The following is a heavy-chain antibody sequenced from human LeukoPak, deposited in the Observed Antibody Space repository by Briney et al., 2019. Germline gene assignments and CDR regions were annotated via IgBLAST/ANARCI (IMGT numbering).Heavy chain of an antibody. Sequence: GGSLRLSCVASGFTFDDYAMHWVRQAPGKGLEWVAGINWNSVSAVYADSLKGRLTISRDNAKNSLFLQMKSLKTEDTAFYYCAKGARSSSGYTTDWGQGILVTVSS. CDR3: AKGARSSSGYTTD. V-gene: IGHV3-9*01. CDR2: INWNSVSA. D-gene: IGHD3-22*01. J-gene: IGHJ4*02. CDR1: GFTFDDYA.